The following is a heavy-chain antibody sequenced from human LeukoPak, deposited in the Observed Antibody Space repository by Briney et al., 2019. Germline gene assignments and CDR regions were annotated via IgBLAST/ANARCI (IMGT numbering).Heavy chain of an antibody. D-gene: IGHD6-13*01. Sequence: GGSLRLSCAASGFTFSTYSMNWVRQAPGKGLEWVSYISSGSSTIYYADSVKGRFTISRDNAKNSLYLQMNSLRPEDTAVYYCATGYSTGWYWDYWGQGTLVTVSS. V-gene: IGHV3-48*01. J-gene: IGHJ4*02. CDR1: GFTFSTYS. CDR3: ATGYSTGWYWDY. CDR2: ISSGSSTI.